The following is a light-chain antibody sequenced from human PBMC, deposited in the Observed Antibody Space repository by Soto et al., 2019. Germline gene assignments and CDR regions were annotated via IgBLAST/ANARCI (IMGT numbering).Light chain of an antibody. Sequence: EIVMTQSPATLSVSPWERATLSCRASQSVSSNFAWYQQKPGQAPRLLIYDASTRATGIPARFSGSGSGTEFTLTISSLQYEDFAVYYCQQYKKWPRTFGHGTKVDI. V-gene: IGKV3-15*01. CDR3: QQYKKWPRT. CDR2: DAS. J-gene: IGKJ1*01. CDR1: QSVSSN.